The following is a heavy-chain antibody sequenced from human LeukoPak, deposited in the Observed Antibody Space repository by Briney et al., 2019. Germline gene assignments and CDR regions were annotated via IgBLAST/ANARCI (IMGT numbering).Heavy chain of an antibody. CDR2: IGTAGDT. Sequence: GGSLRLSCAASGFTFSSYDMHWVRQAPGKGLEWVSAIGTAGDTYYPGSVEGRFTISRENAKNSLYLQMNSLRAGDTAVYYCARVGRGTGYSSGKFDYWGQGTLVTVSS. CDR1: GFTFSSYD. J-gene: IGHJ4*02. CDR3: ARVGRGTGYSSGKFDY. D-gene: IGHD6-19*01. V-gene: IGHV3-13*01.